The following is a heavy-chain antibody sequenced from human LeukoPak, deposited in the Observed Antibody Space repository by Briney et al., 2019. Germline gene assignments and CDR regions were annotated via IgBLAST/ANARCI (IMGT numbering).Heavy chain of an antibody. CDR3: ARVVGYYYDSSGYFFDY. CDR2: IYYSGST. V-gene: IGHV4-59*08. CDR1: GGSISSYY. Sequence: SETLSLTCTVSGGSISSYYWSWIRQPPGKGLEWIGYIYYSGSTNYNPSLKSRVTISVDTSKNQFSLKLSSVTAADTAVYYCARVVGYYYDSSGYFFDYWGQGTLVTVSS. D-gene: IGHD3-22*01. J-gene: IGHJ4*02.